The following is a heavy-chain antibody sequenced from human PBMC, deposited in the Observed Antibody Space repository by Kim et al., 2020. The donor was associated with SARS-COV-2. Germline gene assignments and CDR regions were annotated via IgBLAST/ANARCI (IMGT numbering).Heavy chain of an antibody. J-gene: IGHJ6*02. V-gene: IGHV3-23*01. Sequence: GGSLRLSCAASGFTFSSYAMNWVRQAPGKGLEWVSAISSSGGDTYYADSVKGRFTVSRDNAKNTLYLQMNSLRAEDTAEYYCAKVQVYDYNGMDVWGQGTPVTVSS. CDR2: ISSSGGDT. CDR1: GFTFSSYA. CDR3: AKVQVYDYNGMDV.